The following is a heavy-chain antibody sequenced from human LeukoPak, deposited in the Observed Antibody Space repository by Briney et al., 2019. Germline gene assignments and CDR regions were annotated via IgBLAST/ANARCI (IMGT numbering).Heavy chain of an antibody. CDR1: GGSISSYY. CDR3: AKPSGSYKYYYYGMDV. J-gene: IGHJ6*02. CDR2: IYYSGST. Sequence: SETLSLTCTVSGGSISSYYWSWIRQPPGKGLEWIGYIYYSGSTNYNPSLKSRVTISVDTSKNQFSLKLSSVTAADTAVYYCAKPSGSYKYYYYGMDVWGQGTTVTVSS. D-gene: IGHD1-26*01. V-gene: IGHV4-59*01.